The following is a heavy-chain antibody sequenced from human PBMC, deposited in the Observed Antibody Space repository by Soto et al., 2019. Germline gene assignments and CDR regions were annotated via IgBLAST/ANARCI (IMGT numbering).Heavy chain of an antibody. J-gene: IGHJ6*02. CDR3: AMVDVYVTPSPQDV. V-gene: IGHV1-18*01. CDR1: GYTFTRYG. D-gene: IGHD3-16*01. CDR2: INTYNGNT. Sequence: QVQLVQSGAEVKNPGASVKVSCKASGYTFTRYGIGWARQAPGQGLEWMGWINTYNGNTNYAQNAQGKVTLTTGASTSTAYMAVRSLRSNDTAIYYCAMVDVYVTPSPQDVWGQGTTVIVSS.